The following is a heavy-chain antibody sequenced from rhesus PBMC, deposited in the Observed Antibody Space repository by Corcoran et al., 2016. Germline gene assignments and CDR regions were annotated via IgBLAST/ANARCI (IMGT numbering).Heavy chain of an antibody. CDR3: ATRSGFEYFEF. D-gene: IGHD2-21*01. V-gene: IGHV3S42*01. Sequence: EVQLVESGGGLAKPGGSLRLSCAASGFTFSSYWMNWVRQTPGKGLEWISAINSGVGRTYYSDSDKGRFTISRDDAKNTLSLQMNSLRAEDTAVYYCATRSGFEYFEFWGQGALVTVSS. CDR1: GFTFSSYW. J-gene: IGHJ1*01. CDR2: INSGVGRT.